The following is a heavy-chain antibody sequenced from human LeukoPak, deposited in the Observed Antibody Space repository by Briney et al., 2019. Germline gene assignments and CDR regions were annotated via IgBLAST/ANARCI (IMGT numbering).Heavy chain of an antibody. CDR2: INPNSGGT. J-gene: IGHJ3*02. CDR1: GYTFTGYY. V-gene: IGHV1-2*02. CDR3: ARASEYSSENAFDI. Sequence: ASVKVSCKASGYTFTGYYMHWVRQAPGQGLEWMGWINPNSGGTNYAQKFQGRVTMTRDTSISTAYMELSRLRSDDTAVYYYARASEYSSENAFDIWGQGTMVTVSS. D-gene: IGHD6-6*01.